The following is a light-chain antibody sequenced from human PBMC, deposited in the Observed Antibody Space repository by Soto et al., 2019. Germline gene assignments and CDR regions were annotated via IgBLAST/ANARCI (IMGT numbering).Light chain of an antibody. J-gene: IGLJ3*02. CDR1: SSDVGDYNY. Sequence: QSVLTQPRSVSGSPGQSVTISCTGTSSDVGDYNYVSWYQQHPGKAPKLMIYDVSERPSGVPDRFSGSKSGNTASLTISGLQAEDEAAYYCCSYAGSYTWVFGGGTQLTVL. V-gene: IGLV2-11*01. CDR2: DVS. CDR3: CSYAGSYTWV.